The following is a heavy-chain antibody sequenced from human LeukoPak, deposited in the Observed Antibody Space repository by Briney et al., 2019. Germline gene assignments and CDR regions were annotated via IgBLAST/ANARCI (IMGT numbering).Heavy chain of an antibody. CDR1: GGSISSSSYY. J-gene: IGHJ4*02. CDR2: IYYSGST. V-gene: IGHV4-39*01. CDR3: ASTVWFGELLVPYFDY. D-gene: IGHD3-10*01. Sequence: SETLSLTCTVSGGSISSSSYYWGWIRQPPGKGLEWIGSIYYSGSTYYNPSLKSRVTISVDTSKNQFSLKLSSVTAADAAVYYCASTVWFGELLVPYFDYWGQGTLVTDSS.